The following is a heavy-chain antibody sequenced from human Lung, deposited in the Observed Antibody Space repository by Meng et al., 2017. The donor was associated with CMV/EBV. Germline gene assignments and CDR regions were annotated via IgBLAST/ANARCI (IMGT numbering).Heavy chain of an antibody. Sequence: GESXKISCAASGFTFSSYDMNWVRRAPGKALEWVAVISIDGSSKFYADSMKGRFTISRDNSKNTLFLQVNSLRPEDTAVYYCTRRADYFDYWGPGTLVTVSS. D-gene: IGHD6-25*01. CDR2: ISIDGSSK. CDR3: TRRADYFDY. CDR1: GFTFSSYD. J-gene: IGHJ4*02. V-gene: IGHV3-30*04.